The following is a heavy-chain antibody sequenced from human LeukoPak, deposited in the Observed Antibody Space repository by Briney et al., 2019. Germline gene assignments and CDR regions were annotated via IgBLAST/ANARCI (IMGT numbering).Heavy chain of an antibody. D-gene: IGHD3-22*01. V-gene: IGHV3-74*01. J-gene: IGHJ1*01. Sequence: PGGSLRLSCAASGFTLSSYWMHWVRQAPGKGLVWVSRIKSEGRTNYADSVKGRFTISRDNAKNTVSLQMNSLRAEDTGVYYCARAPSEIGGYYPEYFRHWGQGTLVIVSS. CDR2: IKSEGRT. CDR1: GFTLSSYW. CDR3: ARAPSEIGGYYPEYFRH.